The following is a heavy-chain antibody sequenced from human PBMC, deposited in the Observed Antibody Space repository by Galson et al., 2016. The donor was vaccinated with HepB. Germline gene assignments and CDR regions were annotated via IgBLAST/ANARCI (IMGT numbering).Heavy chain of an antibody. D-gene: IGHD1-26*01. CDR1: GFTVTRSY. Sequence: SLRLSCAASGFTVTRSYMSWVRQAPGQGLEWVSVIYSGGATYYTDSVRGRFTISRDDSRNTLFLQMDSLRPKDTAAYYCAGGLVGSTTAFDPWGQGTLVAVSS. CDR3: AGGLVGSTTAFDP. CDR2: IYSGGAT. J-gene: IGHJ5*02. V-gene: IGHV3-53*05.